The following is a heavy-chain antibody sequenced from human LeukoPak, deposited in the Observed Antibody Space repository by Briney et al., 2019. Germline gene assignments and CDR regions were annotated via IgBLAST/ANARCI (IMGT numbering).Heavy chain of an antibody. CDR2: IYPVDSDT. CDR3: ARHVATVTASRQYSCYGMDV. CDR1: GYSFTFTKNW. D-gene: IGHD4-17*01. J-gene: IGHJ6*02. Sequence: GESLKISCKASGYSFTFTKNWIGWVRQVPGKGLEWMGIIYPVDSDTRYNPSFQGQVTISVDKSISTSYLQWSSLKASDTAIYCCARHVATVTASRQYSCYGMDVWGQGTTVTVSS. V-gene: IGHV5-51*01.